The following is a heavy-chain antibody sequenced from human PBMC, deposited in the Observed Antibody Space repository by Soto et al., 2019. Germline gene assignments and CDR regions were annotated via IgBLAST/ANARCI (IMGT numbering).Heavy chain of an antibody. D-gene: IGHD3-3*01. CDR1: GYSISSGYY. J-gene: IGHJ4*02. CDR2: IYHSGAT. CDR3: ARVSYDLWTGPGMVEY. V-gene: IGHV4-38-2*01. Sequence: SETLSLTCAVSGYSISSGYYWGWIRQPPGKGLEWIATIYHSGATYYNPSLESRVTISVDTSKNQFSLKLTSVIAADTAVYFCARVSYDLWTGPGMVEYWGQGTLVTVSS.